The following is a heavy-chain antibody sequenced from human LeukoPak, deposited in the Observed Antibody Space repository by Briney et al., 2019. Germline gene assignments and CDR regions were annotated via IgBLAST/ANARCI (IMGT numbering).Heavy chain of an antibody. D-gene: IGHD1-26*01. CDR1: GYTFTIYA. V-gene: IGHV7-4-1*02. Sequence: GASVTVSSTASGYTFTIYAMNWVRQAPGQGLEWMGWINTNTGNPTYAQDFTGRFVFSLDTSVNTAYLQISSLKAEDTAVYYCASIGSLFDYWGQGTLVTVSS. CDR3: ASIGSLFDY. J-gene: IGHJ4*02. CDR2: INTNTGNP.